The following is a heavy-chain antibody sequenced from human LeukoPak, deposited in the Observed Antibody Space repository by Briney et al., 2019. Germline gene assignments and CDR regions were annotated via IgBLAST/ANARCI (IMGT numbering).Heavy chain of an antibody. V-gene: IGHV4-59*01. D-gene: IGHD1-26*01. CDR2: IYYSGST. CDR1: GSSISSYY. CDR3: ARTRIGLLTDY. Sequence: SETLSLTCTVSGSSISSYYWSWIRQPPGKGLEWIGYIYYSGSTNYNPSLKSRVTISVDTSKNQFSLKLSSVTAADTAVYYCARTRIGLLTDYWGQGTLVTVSS. J-gene: IGHJ4*02.